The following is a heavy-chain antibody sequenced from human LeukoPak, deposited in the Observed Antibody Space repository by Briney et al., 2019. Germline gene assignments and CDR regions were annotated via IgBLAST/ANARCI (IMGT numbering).Heavy chain of an antibody. CDR1: GFTFSNYG. D-gene: IGHD2/OR15-2a*01. Sequence: PGGSLRLSCAASGFTFSNYGMRWVRQAPGKGLEWVANIKKDGSEKYYVDSVKGRFTISRDNAKNTLYLQMNSLRAEDTAVYYCARDWFHAIDYWGQGTLVTVSS. CDR3: ARDWFHAIDY. V-gene: IGHV3-7*01. J-gene: IGHJ4*02. CDR2: IKKDGSEK.